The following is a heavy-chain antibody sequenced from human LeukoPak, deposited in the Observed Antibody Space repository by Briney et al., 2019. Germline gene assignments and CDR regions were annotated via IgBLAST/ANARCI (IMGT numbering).Heavy chain of an antibody. CDR2: ISYDGSNK. V-gene: IGHV3-30-3*01. CDR3: AREYNSPYYFDY. Sequence: PGGSLRLSCAASGFTFSSYAMHWVRQAPGKGLEWVAVISYDGSNKYYADSVKGRFTISRDNSKNTLYLQMNSLRAEDTAVYYCAREYNSPYYFDYWGQGTLVTVSS. CDR1: GFTFSSYA. D-gene: IGHD1-20*01. J-gene: IGHJ4*02.